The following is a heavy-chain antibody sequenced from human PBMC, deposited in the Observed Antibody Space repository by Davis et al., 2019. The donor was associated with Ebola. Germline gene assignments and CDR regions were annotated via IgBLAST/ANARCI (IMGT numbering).Heavy chain of an antibody. CDR1: GFTFSSYA. J-gene: IGHJ5*02. CDR2: ISGSGGST. Sequence: GESLKISCAASGFTFSSYAMSWVRQAPGKGLEWVSAISGSGGSTYYADSVKGRFTISRDNSKNTLYLLMNSLRSEDTAVYYCARGPECSSISCNYWFDPWGQGTLVTVSS. CDR3: ARGPECSSISCNYWFDP. D-gene: IGHD2-2*01. V-gene: IGHV3-23*01.